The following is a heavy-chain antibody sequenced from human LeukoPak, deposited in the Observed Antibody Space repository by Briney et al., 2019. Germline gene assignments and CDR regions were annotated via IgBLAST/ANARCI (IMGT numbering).Heavy chain of an antibody. CDR3: ARDARQLVPYYYMDV. V-gene: IGHV4-59*01. Sequence: SETLSLTCTVSGGSISSYYWSWIRQPPGKGLEWIGYIYYSGSTNYNPSLKSRVTISVDTSKNQFSLKLSSVTAADTAVYYCARDARQLVPYYYMDVWGKGTTVTVSS. CDR2: IYYSGST. CDR1: GGSISSYY. D-gene: IGHD6-13*01. J-gene: IGHJ6*03.